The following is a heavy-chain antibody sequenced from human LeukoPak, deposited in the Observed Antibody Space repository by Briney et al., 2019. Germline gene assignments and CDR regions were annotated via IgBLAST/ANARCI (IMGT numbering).Heavy chain of an antibody. D-gene: IGHD3-10*01. CDR2: VYYSGTT. CDR1: GGSISSFY. J-gene: IGHJ5*02. V-gene: IGHV4-59*01. Sequence: SETLSLTCTVSGGSISSFYWSWIRQPPGKGLEGIGYVYYSGTTNYNPSLKSRVTISVDTSKNQFSLNLTSVTAADTAVYYCAGVAGVSGWSAPWGQETLATVSS. CDR3: AGVAGVSGWSAP.